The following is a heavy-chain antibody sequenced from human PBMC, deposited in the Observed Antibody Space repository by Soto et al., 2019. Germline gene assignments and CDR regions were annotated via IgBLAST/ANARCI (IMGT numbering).Heavy chain of an antibody. CDR1: GFTFSSYG. V-gene: IGHV3-30*03. Sequence: GGSLRLSCAASGFTFSSYGMHWVRQALGKGLEWVAVISYDGSNKYYADSVKGRFTISRDNSKNTLYLQMNSLRAEDTAVYYCIYSGFDYWGQGTLVTVSS. CDR2: ISYDGSNK. D-gene: IGHD5-12*01. J-gene: IGHJ4*02. CDR3: IYSGFDY.